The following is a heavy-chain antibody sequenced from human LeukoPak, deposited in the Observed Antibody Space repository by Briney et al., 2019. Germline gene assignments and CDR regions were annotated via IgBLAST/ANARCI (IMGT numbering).Heavy chain of an antibody. J-gene: IGHJ4*02. D-gene: IGHD4-17*01. CDR3: AKDRGLYGDYVK. Sequence: PGRSLRLSCAASGFTFSSYGMHWVRQAPGKGLEWVAVISYDGSIKYYADSVKGRFTISRDNSKNTLYLQMNSLRAEDTAVYYCAKDRGLYGDYVKWGQGTLVTVSS. CDR2: ISYDGSIK. CDR1: GFTFSSYG. V-gene: IGHV3-30*18.